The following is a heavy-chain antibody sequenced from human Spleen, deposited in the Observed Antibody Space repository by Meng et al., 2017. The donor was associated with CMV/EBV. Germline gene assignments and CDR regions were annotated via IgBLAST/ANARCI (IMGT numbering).Heavy chain of an antibody. CDR3: ARDSWYQLLGYYYYYGMDV. CDR1: GASISSPYYY. CDR2: IYYSGST. D-gene: IGHD2-2*01. J-gene: IGHJ6*02. V-gene: IGHV4-39*07. Sequence: GSQRLSCTVSGASISSPYYYWGWIRQPPGKGLEWIGSIYYSGSTYYNPSLKSRVTISVDTSKNQFSLKLSSVTAADTAVYYCARDSWYQLLGYYYYYGMDVWGQGTTVTVSS.